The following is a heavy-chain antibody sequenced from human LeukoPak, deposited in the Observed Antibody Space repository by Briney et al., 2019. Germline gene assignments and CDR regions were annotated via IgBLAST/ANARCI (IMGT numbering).Heavy chain of an antibody. D-gene: IGHD3-22*01. V-gene: IGHV4-30-4*08. J-gene: IGHJ4*02. Sequence: PSETLSLTCTVSGGSISSYYWSWIRQPPGKGLEWIGYIHHSGSTSYNPSLKSRLIISVDTSNNQFSLRLRSVTAADTAVYYCARGDYDYYDTNGYYGLDYWGQGILVTVSS. CDR3: ARGDYDYYDTNGYYGLDY. CDR2: IHHSGST. CDR1: GGSISSYY.